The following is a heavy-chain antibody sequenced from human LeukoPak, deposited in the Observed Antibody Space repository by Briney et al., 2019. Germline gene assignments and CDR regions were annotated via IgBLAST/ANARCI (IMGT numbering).Heavy chain of an antibody. CDR2: ISFDGNNK. CDR1: GFTFSSYS. Sequence: GGSLRLSCAASGFTFSSYSIHWVRQAPGKGLGWVAVISFDGNNKYYADSVKGRFTISRGNSKNTLYLQMNSLRTEDLAVYYCARDYSSSHYYYYYMDVWGKGTTVTVSS. J-gene: IGHJ6*03. CDR3: ARDYSSSHYYYYYMDV. V-gene: IGHV3-30*04. D-gene: IGHD6-6*01.